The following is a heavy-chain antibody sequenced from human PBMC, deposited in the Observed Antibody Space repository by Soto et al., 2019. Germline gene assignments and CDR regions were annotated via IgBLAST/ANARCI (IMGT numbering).Heavy chain of an antibody. Sequence: EVQLVESGGVVVQPGGFLRLSCAASGFTFDDYTMHWVRQAPGKGLEWVSLISWDGGSTYYADSVKGRFTISRDNSKNSLYLQMNSLRTEDTALYYCAKEAAAGIDYWGQGTLVTVSS. V-gene: IGHV3-43*01. CDR1: GFTFDDYT. J-gene: IGHJ4*02. D-gene: IGHD6-13*01. CDR3: AKEAAAGIDY. CDR2: ISWDGGST.